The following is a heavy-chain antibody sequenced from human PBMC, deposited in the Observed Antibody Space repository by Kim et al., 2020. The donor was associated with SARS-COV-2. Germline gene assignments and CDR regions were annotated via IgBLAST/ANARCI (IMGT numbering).Heavy chain of an antibody. CDR2: ISSSSSYI. CDR3: ARGERGYYYDSSGYYYGMDV. CDR1: GFTFSSYS. Sequence: GGSLRLSCAASGFTFSSYSMNWVRQAPGKGLEWVSSISSSSSYIYYADSVKGRFTISRDNAKNSLYLQMNSLRAEDTAVYYCARGERGYYYDSSGYYYGMDVWGQGTTVTVSS. D-gene: IGHD3-22*01. V-gene: IGHV3-21*01. J-gene: IGHJ6*02.